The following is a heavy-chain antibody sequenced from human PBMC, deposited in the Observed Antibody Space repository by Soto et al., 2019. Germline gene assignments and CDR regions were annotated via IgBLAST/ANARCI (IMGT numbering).Heavy chain of an antibody. CDR1: GGSISSGSYY. V-gene: IGHV4-39*01. CDR2: VYYSGST. Sequence: QLQLQESGPGLVKPSETLSLTCTVSGGSISSGSYYWGWIRQPPGKGLEWIGSVYYSGSTYYNPSLKSRVTISVNMSKNSCSLKLFSVPATDTSVYYCARLKYYYGSGSYGYFDYWGQVTLVTVSS. D-gene: IGHD3-10*01. CDR3: ARLKYYYGSGSYGYFDY. J-gene: IGHJ4*02.